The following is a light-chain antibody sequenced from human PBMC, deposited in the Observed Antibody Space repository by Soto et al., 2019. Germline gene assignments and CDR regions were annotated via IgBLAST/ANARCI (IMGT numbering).Light chain of an antibody. Sequence: AIQMTQSRSSLSASVGDRVTITCRASQGIRNNLNWYQQKPGKAPKLLIYAASNVQSGVPSKFSGSESGTDFTLTITNLQPEAFATYYCLQDYNYPRTFGQGTKVEIK. J-gene: IGKJ1*01. CDR3: LQDYNYPRT. V-gene: IGKV1-6*01. CDR2: AAS. CDR1: QGIRNN.